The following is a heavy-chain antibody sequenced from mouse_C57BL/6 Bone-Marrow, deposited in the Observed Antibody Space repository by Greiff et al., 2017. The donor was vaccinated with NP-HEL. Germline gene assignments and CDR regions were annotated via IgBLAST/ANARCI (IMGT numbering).Heavy chain of an antibody. D-gene: IGHD4-1*01. CDR2: IYPGNSDT. Sequence: VQLQQSGTVLARPGASVKMSCKTSGYTFTSYWMHWVKQRPGQGLEWIGAIYPGNSDTSYNQKFKGKAKLTAVTSASTAYMELSSLTNEDSAVYYCTRDLWDVGYYAMDYWGQGTSVTVSS. V-gene: IGHV1-5*01. J-gene: IGHJ4*01. CDR1: GYTFTSYW. CDR3: TRDLWDVGYYAMDY.